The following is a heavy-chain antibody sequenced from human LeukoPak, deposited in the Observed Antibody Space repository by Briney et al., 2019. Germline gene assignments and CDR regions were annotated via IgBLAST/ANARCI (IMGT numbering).Heavy chain of an antibody. J-gene: IGHJ5*02. CDR3: ARGGSRSGWFDP. V-gene: IGHV4-59*01. D-gene: IGHD6-13*01. Sequence: SETLSLTCTVSGGSISSYYWSWIRQPPGKGLEWIGYIYYSGSTNYNPSLKSRVTISVDTSKNQFSLKLSSVTAADTAVYYCARGGSRSGWFDPWGQGTLVTVSS. CDR2: IYYSGST. CDR1: GGSISSYY.